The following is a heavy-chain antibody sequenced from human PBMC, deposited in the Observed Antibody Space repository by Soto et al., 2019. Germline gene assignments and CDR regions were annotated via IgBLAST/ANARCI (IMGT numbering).Heavy chain of an antibody. D-gene: IGHD3-22*01. V-gene: IGHV3-30*04. CDR3: ARAVYYDSDGYSGGGFDY. Sequence: PGGSLRLSCAASGFSFSGYAMHWVRQAPGKGLDWVALISYDGRNKYYADSVKGRFTISRDNSKDTLFLQMNSLRAEDTAVYYCARAVYYDSDGYSGGGFDYWGQGTLVTVSS. CDR2: ISYDGRNK. J-gene: IGHJ4*02. CDR1: GFSFSGYA.